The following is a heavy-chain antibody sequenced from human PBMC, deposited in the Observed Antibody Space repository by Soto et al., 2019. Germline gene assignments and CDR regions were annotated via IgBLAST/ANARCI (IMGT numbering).Heavy chain of an antibody. CDR2: INADGTTT. Sequence: EVQLVESGGGLVQPGGSLRLSCAASGFTFSTYWMHWVRQAPGRGLVWVSRINADGTTTTYADSVKGRFTISRDNAKNTVYLQMSSLRAEDTAVYFCATVATHSYNWVDPWGQGTLVTVSS. V-gene: IGHV3-74*01. CDR1: GFTFSTYW. CDR3: ATVATHSYNWVDP. J-gene: IGHJ5*02.